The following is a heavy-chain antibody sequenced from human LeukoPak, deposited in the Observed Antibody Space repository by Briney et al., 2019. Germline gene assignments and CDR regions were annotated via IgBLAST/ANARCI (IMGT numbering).Heavy chain of an antibody. D-gene: IGHD2-2*02. V-gene: IGHV3-21*01. Sequence: PGGSLRLSCAASGFTFSSYSMNWVRQAPGKGLEWVSSISSSSGYIYYADSVKGRFTIPRDNAKNSLYLQMNSLRAEDTAVYYCARDRAAAIRFDYWGQGTLVTVSS. CDR1: GFTFSSYS. CDR2: ISSSSGYI. J-gene: IGHJ4*02. CDR3: ARDRAAAIRFDY.